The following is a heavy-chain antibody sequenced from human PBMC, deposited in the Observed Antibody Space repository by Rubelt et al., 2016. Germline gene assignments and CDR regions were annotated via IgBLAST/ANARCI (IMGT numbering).Heavy chain of an antibody. CDR2: IRTYNGHP. Sequence: QVQLVQSGAEVKKPGASVKVSCKASGYTFTTYGISWVRQAPGQGLEGMGWIRTYNGHPNYAQKLQGRVTMTTDTSTSTDYMELRSMRSDDTAMYFCARGYCSSANCLFNWFDPWGQGTLVTVSS. CDR1: GYTFTTYG. V-gene: IGHV1-18*01. CDR3: ARGYCSSANCLFNWFDP. J-gene: IGHJ5*02. D-gene: IGHD2-2*01.